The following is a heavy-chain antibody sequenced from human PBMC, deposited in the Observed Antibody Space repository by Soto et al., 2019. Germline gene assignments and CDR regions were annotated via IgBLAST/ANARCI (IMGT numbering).Heavy chain of an antibody. CDR3: AKRPTGDKGGGYYFDY. CDR2: ISGSGGST. J-gene: IGHJ4*02. D-gene: IGHD7-27*01. Sequence: GGSLRLSCAASGFTFSSYAMSWVRQAPGKGLEWVSAISGSGGSTYYADSVKGRFTISRDNSKNTLYLQMNSLRAEDTAVYYCAKRPTGDKGGGYYFDYWGQGTLVTVAS. V-gene: IGHV3-23*01. CDR1: GFTFSSYA.